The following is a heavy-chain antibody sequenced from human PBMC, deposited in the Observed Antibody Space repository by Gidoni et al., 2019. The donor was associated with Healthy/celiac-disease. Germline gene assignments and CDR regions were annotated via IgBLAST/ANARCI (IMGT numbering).Heavy chain of an antibody. Sequence: QVQLHESGPGLVKPSGTLSLTCAVSGGSISSSNWWSWVRQSPGKVMEWIGEIYHGEGTNYNPSLKSRVTISVDKSKNQFSLKLSSVTAADTAVYYCARDSSSWTDYYYGMDVWGQGTTVTVSS. V-gene: IGHV4-4*02. J-gene: IGHJ6*02. D-gene: IGHD6-13*01. CDR3: ARDSSSWTDYYYGMDV. CDR2: IYHGEGT. CDR1: GGSISSSNW.